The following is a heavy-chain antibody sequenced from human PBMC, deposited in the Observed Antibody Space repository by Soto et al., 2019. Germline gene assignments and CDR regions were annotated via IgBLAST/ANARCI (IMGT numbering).Heavy chain of an antibody. CDR2: IYYSGST. CDR3: TAGEYYYYMDV. CDR1: GGSISSSNYY. D-gene: IGHD3-10*01. J-gene: IGHJ6*03. V-gene: IGHV4-39*01. Sequence: TQTLSLTCTVSGGSISSSNYYWGWIRQPPGKGLEWIGSIYYSGSTYYNPSLKSRVTISVDTSKNQFSLKLSSVTAADTAVYYCTAGEYYYYMDVWAKGPRSPSP.